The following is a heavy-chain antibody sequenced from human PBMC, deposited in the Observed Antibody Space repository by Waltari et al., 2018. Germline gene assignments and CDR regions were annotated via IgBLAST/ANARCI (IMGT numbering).Heavy chain of an antibody. CDR2: IYPGDSDT. Sequence: EVELVQSGAEVKKPGESLKISCKASGYTFTSYWIGWARQMPGKGLEWMGIIYPGDSDTRYSPSFQGQVTISADKSTTTAYLQWRSLQASDTAMYYCARQAVPGLLYFDLWAQGTLVTVSS. J-gene: IGHJ4*02. D-gene: IGHD6-19*01. CDR1: GYTFTSYW. CDR3: ARQAVPGLLYFDL. V-gene: IGHV5-51*01.